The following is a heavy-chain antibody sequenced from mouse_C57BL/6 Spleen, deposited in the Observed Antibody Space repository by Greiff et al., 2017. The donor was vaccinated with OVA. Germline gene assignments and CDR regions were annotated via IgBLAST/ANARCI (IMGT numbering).Heavy chain of an antibody. Sequence: QVQLQQPGAELVRPGSSVKLSCKASGYTFTSYWMHWVKQRPIQGLEWIGNIDPSDSETHYNQKFKDKATLTVDKSSRTAYMQLSSLTSEDSAVYYCARKGRALRYWYFDVWGTGTTVTVSS. V-gene: IGHV1-52*01. D-gene: IGHD1-1*01. J-gene: IGHJ1*03. CDR2: IDPSDSET. CDR1: GYTFTSYW. CDR3: ARKGRALRYWYFDV.